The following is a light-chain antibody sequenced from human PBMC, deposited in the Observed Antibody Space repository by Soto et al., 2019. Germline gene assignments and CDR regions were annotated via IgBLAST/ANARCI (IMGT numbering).Light chain of an antibody. Sequence: EIVLTQSPGTLSLSPGERATLSCRASQSLNNYLAWYQQKPGQPPKLLIHWASTRESGVPDRFTGSGSGTDFTLTINSLQAEDVAVYYCQQYYSNPSFGGGTKVEMK. V-gene: IGKV4-1*01. CDR2: WAS. J-gene: IGKJ4*01. CDR3: QQYYSNPS. CDR1: QSLNNY.